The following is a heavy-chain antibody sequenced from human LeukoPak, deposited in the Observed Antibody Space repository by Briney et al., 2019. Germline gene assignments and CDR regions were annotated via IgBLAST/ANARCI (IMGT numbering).Heavy chain of an antibody. CDR2: ISYDGSNK. Sequence: GGSLRLSCAASGFTFSSYAIHWVRQAPGKGLEWVALISYDGSNKYYADSVKGRFTISRDKSKNTLYLQMNSLRAEDTAVYYCARRKEIDYWGQGTLVTVSS. CDR3: ARRKEIDY. V-gene: IGHV3-30*04. J-gene: IGHJ4*02. CDR1: GFTFSSYA.